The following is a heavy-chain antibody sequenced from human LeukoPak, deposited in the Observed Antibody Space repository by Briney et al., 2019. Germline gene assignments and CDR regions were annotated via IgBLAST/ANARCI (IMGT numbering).Heavy chain of an antibody. Sequence: ASVKVSCTASGYTFTGYYMHWVRQAPGQGLEWMGWINPNSGGTNYVQKFQGRFTMTRDTSISTAYMELSRLRSDDTAVYYCARDKYQLPDDYWGQGTLVTVSS. CDR1: GYTFTGYY. V-gene: IGHV1-2*02. D-gene: IGHD2-2*01. CDR3: ARDKYQLPDDY. J-gene: IGHJ4*02. CDR2: INPNSGGT.